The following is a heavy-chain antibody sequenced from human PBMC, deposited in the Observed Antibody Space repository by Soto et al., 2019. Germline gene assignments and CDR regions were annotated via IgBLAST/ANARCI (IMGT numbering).Heavy chain of an antibody. CDR1: GYTFTSYY. D-gene: IGHD1-26*01. CDR2: INPSGGST. V-gene: IGHV1-46*01. CDR3: AAHREWEVFDY. Sequence: QVHLVQSGAEVKKPGASVKVSCKASGYTFTSYYMHWVRQAPGQGLEWMGIINPSGGSTSYAQTFPGRFTMTRDTSTSTVYMELSSLRSEDTAMYYCAAHREWEVFDYWGQGTLVTVSS. J-gene: IGHJ4*02.